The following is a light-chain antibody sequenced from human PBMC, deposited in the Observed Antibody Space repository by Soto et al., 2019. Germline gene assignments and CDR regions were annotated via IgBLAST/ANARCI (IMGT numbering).Light chain of an antibody. CDR2: EVN. CDR3: SSYAGSNNWV. CDR1: SSDVGGYNY. V-gene: IGLV2-8*01. J-gene: IGLJ3*02. Sequence: QSALTQPPSASGSLGQSGTISCTGTSSDVGGYNYVSWYQQHPGKAPKVMIYEVNKRPSRVPDRFSGSKSGNTASLTVSGLQAEDEADYFCSSYAGSNNWVFGGGTKLTVL.